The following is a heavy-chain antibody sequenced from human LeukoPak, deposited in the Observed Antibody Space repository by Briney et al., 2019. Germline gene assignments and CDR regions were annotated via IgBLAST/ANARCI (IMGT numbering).Heavy chain of an antibody. CDR1: GGSITSGNYY. J-gene: IGHJ4*02. Sequence: PSETLSLTCTVSGGSITSGNYYWSWIRQPAGKGLEWIGRIYTSGRTYYNPSLESRVTMSVDTSKNQFSLKLSSVTAADTAVYYCARVDYYDRYFDNWGQGTLVTVSS. V-gene: IGHV4-61*02. CDR3: ARVDYYDRYFDN. CDR2: IYTSGRT. D-gene: IGHD3-22*01.